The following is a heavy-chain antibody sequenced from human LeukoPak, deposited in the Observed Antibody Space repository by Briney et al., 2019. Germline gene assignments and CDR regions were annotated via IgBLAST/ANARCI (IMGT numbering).Heavy chain of an antibody. D-gene: IGHD6-13*01. Sequence: GGSLRLSCAASGFTFSSYEMNWVRQAPGKGLEWVSYISSSGSTIYYADSEKGRFTISRDNAKNSLYLQMNSLRAEDTAVYYCARDSGPGYSSTWYDYWGQGTLVTVSS. V-gene: IGHV3-48*03. CDR2: ISSSGSTI. CDR3: ARDSGPGYSSTWYDY. J-gene: IGHJ4*02. CDR1: GFTFSSYE.